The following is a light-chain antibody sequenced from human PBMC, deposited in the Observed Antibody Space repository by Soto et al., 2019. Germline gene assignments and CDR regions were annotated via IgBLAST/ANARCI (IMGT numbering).Light chain of an antibody. J-gene: IGKJ1*01. CDR3: QQYGSSLWT. Sequence: EIVLTQSPATLSLSPGERATLSCRASQSVSSSYLAWYQQKPGQAPRLLICGASSRATGIPDRFSGSGSGTDFTLTISRLEPEDFAVYYCQQYGSSLWTFGQGTKVDIK. CDR2: GAS. V-gene: IGKV3-20*01. CDR1: QSVSSSY.